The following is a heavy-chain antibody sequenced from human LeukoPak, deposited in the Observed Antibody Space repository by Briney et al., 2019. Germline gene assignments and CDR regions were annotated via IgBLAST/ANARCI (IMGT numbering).Heavy chain of an antibody. CDR1: GFLFDDYG. Sequence: PGGSLRLSCAASGFLFDDYGMLWVRQPPGKGLEWVSFISWHGETTYYSDSVKGRFTISRDSSKKSLCLQMNSLRTEDTGFYYCAKDLGPRGVGATPQYWGQGTVVIVSS. CDR3: AKDLGPRGVGATPQY. J-gene: IGHJ4*02. CDR2: ISWHGETT. D-gene: IGHD1-26*01. V-gene: IGHV3-43D*03.